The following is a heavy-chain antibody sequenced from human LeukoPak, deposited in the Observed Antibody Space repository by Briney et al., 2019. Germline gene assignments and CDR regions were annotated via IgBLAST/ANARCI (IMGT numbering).Heavy chain of an antibody. V-gene: IGHV4-59*08. Sequence: SETLSLTCIVSGVSINSHYWSWIRQPLGKGLEWIGDIHYTGTTKYNPSVKSRVTISIDTSKNQFSLELSSVTATDTAVYFCATNRVGTYDRPFDIWGQGTMVTVSS. J-gene: IGHJ3*02. CDR3: ATNRVGTYDRPFDI. D-gene: IGHD1-26*01. CDR2: IHYTGTT. CDR1: GVSINSHY.